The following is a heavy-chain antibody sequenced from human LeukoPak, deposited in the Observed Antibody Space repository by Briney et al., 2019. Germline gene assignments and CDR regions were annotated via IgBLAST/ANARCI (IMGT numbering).Heavy chain of an antibody. V-gene: IGHV4-34*01. Sequence: PSETLSLTCAVYGGSFSGYYWSWIRQPPGKGLEWIGEINHSGSTNYNPSLKSRVTIPVDTSKNQFSLKLSSVTAADTAVYYCARADYCSSTSCYNPPYNWFDPWGQGTLVTVSS. D-gene: IGHD2-2*02. CDR1: GGSFSGYY. CDR3: ARADYCSSTSCYNPPYNWFDP. CDR2: INHSGST. J-gene: IGHJ5*02.